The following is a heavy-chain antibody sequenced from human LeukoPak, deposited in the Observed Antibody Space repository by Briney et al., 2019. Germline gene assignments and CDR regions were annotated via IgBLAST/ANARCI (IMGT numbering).Heavy chain of an antibody. Sequence: SVKVACKASGDTLNSYAISWVRQAPGQGLEWMGRIIPLLGIANYAQKFQGRVTISADKSTSTAYMELSSLRSEDTAVYYCATVPTTVTTSANFDYWGQGTLVTVSS. V-gene: IGHV1-69*04. J-gene: IGHJ4*02. CDR3: ATVPTTVTTSANFDY. D-gene: IGHD4-17*01. CDR1: GDTLNSYA. CDR2: IIPLLGIA.